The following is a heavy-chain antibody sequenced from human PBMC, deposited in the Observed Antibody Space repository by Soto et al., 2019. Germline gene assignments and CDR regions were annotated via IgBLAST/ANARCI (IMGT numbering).Heavy chain of an antibody. Sequence: SETLSLTCTVSGGSICSGHDYWSWIRQPPGKGLEWLGYISYSGSTYSNPSLKSRVTISVDTSKNQFSLKLTSVTAADTAVYYCARDGAYDSSGYYDYWGQGTLVTVSS. V-gene: IGHV4-30-4*01. CDR1: GGSICSGHDY. CDR3: ARDGAYDSSGYYDY. J-gene: IGHJ4*02. D-gene: IGHD3-22*01. CDR2: ISYSGST.